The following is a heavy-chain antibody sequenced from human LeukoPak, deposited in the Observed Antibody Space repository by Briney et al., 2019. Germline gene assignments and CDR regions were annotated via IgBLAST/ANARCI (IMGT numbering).Heavy chain of an antibody. V-gene: IGHV1-3*01. D-gene: IGHD3-10*01. CDR2: INAGNGNT. J-gene: IGHJ4*02. Sequence: ASVKVSCKASGYTFTSYAMHWVRQAPGQRLEWMGWINAGNGNTKYSQKFQGRVTITRDTSASTAYMELSSLRSEDTAVYYCAREQRFGEIFIDYWGQGTLVTVSS. CDR1: GYTFTSYA. CDR3: AREQRFGEIFIDY.